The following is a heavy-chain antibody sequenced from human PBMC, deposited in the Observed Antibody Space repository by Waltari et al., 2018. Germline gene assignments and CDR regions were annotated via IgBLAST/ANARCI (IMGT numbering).Heavy chain of an antibody. J-gene: IGHJ4*02. CDR3: ARHGYRDSNSWNYYFDC. D-gene: IGHD6-13*01. V-gene: IGHV4-39*01. CDR2: IYYSGNT. Sequence: QLQLQESGPGLVKPSETLSLTCTVSGGSISSRTYYWGWILQPPGKGLEWIGSIYYSGNTYYNPSLKSRVTISVDTSKNQFSLKLSSVTAADTAVYYCARHGYRDSNSWNYYFDCWGQGTLATVSS. CDR1: GGSISSRTYY.